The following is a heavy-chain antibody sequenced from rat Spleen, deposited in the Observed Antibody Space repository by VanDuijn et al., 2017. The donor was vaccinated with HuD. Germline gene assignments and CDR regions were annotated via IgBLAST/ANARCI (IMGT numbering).Heavy chain of an antibody. Sequence: EVQLVESGGGLVQPGRSMKLSCAASGLSFSNYDMAWVRQAPGRGLEWVASITNASGRTYYSDFVKGRFTISRDNAKSTLYLQMNSLRSEETATYYCTRAQPYYFDYWGQGVMVTVSS. CDR2: ITNASGRT. CDR1: GLSFSNYD. CDR3: TRAQPYYFDY. J-gene: IGHJ2*01. V-gene: IGHV5S11*01. D-gene: IGHD3-4*01.